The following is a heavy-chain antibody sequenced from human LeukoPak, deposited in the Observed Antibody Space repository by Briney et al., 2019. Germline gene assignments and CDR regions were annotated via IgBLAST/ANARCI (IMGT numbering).Heavy chain of an antibody. CDR2: ISYDGSNK. V-gene: IGHV3-30*03. J-gene: IGHJ4*02. D-gene: IGHD4-11*01. CDR3: ARAPIDYSNYGDY. CDR1: GFTFSSYG. Sequence: GGSLRLSCAASGFTFSSYGMHWVRQAPGKGLEWVAVISYDGSNKYYADSVKGRFTISRDNSKNTLYLQMNSLRAEDTAVYYCARAPIDYSNYGDYWGQGTLVTVSS.